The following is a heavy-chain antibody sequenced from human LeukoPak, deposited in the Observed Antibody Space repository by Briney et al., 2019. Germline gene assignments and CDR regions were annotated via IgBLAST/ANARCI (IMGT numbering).Heavy chain of an antibody. J-gene: IGHJ4*02. V-gene: IGHV3-64*02. CDR3: ARSSSRYCSGGSCYSGVLGYFDY. CDR1: GFTFSSYA. CDR2: ISNNGGST. Sequence: GGSLRLSCAASGFTFSSYAMHWVRQAPGKGLEYVSGISNNGGSTNYADSVKGRFTISRDNSKNTLYLQMGSLRAEDTAVYYCARSSSRYCSGGSCYSGVLGYFDYWGQGTLVTVSS. D-gene: IGHD2-15*01.